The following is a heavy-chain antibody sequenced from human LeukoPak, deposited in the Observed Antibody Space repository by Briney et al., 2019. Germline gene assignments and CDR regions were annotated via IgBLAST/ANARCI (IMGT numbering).Heavy chain of an antibody. CDR1: GYTFTGYY. V-gene: IGHV1-2*02. Sequence: VASVKVSCKASGYTFTGYYMHWVRQAPGQGLEWMGWINPNSGGTNYAQKFQGRVTMTRDTSISTAYMELSRLRSDDTAVYYCARRFPLEATRTDGYWGQGTLVTVSS. CDR2: INPNSGGT. CDR3: ARRFPLEATRTDGY. D-gene: IGHD1-1*01. J-gene: IGHJ4*02.